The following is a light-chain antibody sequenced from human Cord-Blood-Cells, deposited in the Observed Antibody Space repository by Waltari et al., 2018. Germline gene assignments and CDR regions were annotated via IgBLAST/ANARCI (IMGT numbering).Light chain of an antibody. CDR2: DVS. Sequence: QSALTQPASVSGSPGQSLTISSPGTSSAVGGYNHVSWYQQHPGKAPKLMIYDVSNRPSGVSNRFSGSKSGNTASLTISGLQAEDEADYYCSSYTSSSTLGVFGGGTKLTVL. V-gene: IGLV2-14*01. J-gene: IGLJ3*02. CDR3: SSYTSSSTLGV. CDR1: SSAVGGYNH.